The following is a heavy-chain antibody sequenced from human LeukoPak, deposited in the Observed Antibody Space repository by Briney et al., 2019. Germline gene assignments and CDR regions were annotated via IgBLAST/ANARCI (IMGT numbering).Heavy chain of an antibody. J-gene: IGHJ3*02. CDR1: GFTFSAYA. D-gene: IGHD4-17*01. CDR2: NRGGGGSA. CDR3: ARDPNGDYIGAFDM. V-gene: IGHV3-23*01. Sequence: GGSLRLSCTASGFTFSAYAMMWVRQAPGKGPEWVSANRGGGGSAFYADSVKGRFPISRDNSKYTLFLQMNSLRAEDTAVYYCARDPNGDYIGAFDMWGPGTMVTVSS.